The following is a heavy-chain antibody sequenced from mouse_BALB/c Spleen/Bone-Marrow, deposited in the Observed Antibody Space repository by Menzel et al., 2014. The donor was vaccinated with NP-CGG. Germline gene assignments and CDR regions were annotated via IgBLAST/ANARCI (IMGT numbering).Heavy chain of an antibody. V-gene: IGHV14-3*02. D-gene: IGHD1-1*01. CDR3: ARYYYGYYFDY. CDR2: IDPANGNT. J-gene: IGHJ2*01. Sequence: VHVKQSGAELVKPGASVKLSCTASGFNIXDTYMHWVKQRPEQGLEWIGRIDPANGNTKYDPKFQGKATITADTSSNTAYLQLSSLTSEDTAVYYCARYYYGYYFDYWGQGTTLTVSS. CDR1: GFNIXDTY.